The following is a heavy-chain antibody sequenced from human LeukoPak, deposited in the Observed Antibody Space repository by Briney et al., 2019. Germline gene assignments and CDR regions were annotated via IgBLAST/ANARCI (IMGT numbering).Heavy chain of an antibody. CDR2: IYPGDSDT. V-gene: IGHV5-51*01. J-gene: IGHJ4*02. Sequence: GESLKISCQGSGYSFTTYWIGWVRQMPGKGLEWMGIIYPGDSDTRYSPSFQGQVTISADKSISTAYLQWSSLKASDTAIYYCARPRTGDPFNFDYWGQGTLVTVSS. CDR3: ARPRTGDPFNFDY. CDR1: GYSFTTYW. D-gene: IGHD7-27*01.